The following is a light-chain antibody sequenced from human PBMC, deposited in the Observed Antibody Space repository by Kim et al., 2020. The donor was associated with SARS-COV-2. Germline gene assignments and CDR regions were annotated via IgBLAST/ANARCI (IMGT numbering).Light chain of an antibody. J-gene: IGLJ2*01. Sequence: QSVLTQPPSVSGAPGQRVTISCTGSSSNIGAGYDVNWYQQLPGTAPKVLIYGNNNRPSGVPDRFSGSKSGTSASLAITGLQAEDEADYYCQSYDSSLSGVVFGGGTKVTVL. CDR1: SSNIGAGYD. CDR2: GNN. CDR3: QSYDSSLSGVV. V-gene: IGLV1-40*01.